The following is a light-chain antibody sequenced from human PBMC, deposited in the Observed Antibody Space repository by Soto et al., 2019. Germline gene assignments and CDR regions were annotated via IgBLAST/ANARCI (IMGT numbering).Light chain of an antibody. CDR2: GAS. Sequence: DVQMTQSPPSLSASVGDSVTITCRASQSITRSLNWYQQKPGKAPKLLIYGASILESGVPSRFSGSGSATDFTLTIYSLQPEDFATYFCQQSYSTPPYTFGQGTTLEIK. CDR1: QSITRS. CDR3: QQSYSTPPYT. J-gene: IGKJ2*01. V-gene: IGKV1-39*01.